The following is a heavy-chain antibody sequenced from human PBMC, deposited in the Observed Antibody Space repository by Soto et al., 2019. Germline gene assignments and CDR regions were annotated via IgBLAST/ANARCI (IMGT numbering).Heavy chain of an antibody. Sequence: EVQLLESGGGLVQPGGSLRLSCAASGFTFSSYAMSWVRQAPGKGLEWVSAISGSGGSTYYADSVKGRFTISRDNSKNTRYLQMNSLRAEDTAVYYCAKPDSYYDILTGYSAFDYWGQGTLVTVSS. CDR1: GFTFSSYA. V-gene: IGHV3-23*01. D-gene: IGHD3-9*01. J-gene: IGHJ4*02. CDR2: ISGSGGST. CDR3: AKPDSYYDILTGYSAFDY.